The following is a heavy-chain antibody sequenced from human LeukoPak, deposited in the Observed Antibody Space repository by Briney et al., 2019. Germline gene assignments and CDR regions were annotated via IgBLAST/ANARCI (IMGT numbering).Heavy chain of an antibody. V-gene: IGHV3-7*01. D-gene: IGHD3-22*01. CDR3: ARDSKYYYDSSGPYNAFDI. CDR2: IKEDGSVK. Sequence: QAGGSLRLSCAASGFTFSRSWMSWVRQAPGKGLECVANIKEDGSVKNYVDSVKGRFTISRDNAKNSLSLQMNSLRVEDTAIYYCARDSKYYYDSSGPYNAFDIWGQGTMVTVSS. J-gene: IGHJ3*02. CDR1: GFTFSRSW.